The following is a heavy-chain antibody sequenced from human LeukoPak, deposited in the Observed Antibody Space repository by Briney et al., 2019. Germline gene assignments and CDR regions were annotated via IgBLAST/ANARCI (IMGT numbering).Heavy chain of an antibody. J-gene: IGHJ5*02. D-gene: IGHD1-1*01. V-gene: IGHV4-39*01. CDR1: GGSFSSSSYY. Sequence: SETLSLTCTVSGGSFSSSSYYWGWLRQPPGKGLEWIGSIYYSGITYHHPSLPSRVTIALDTSKTQFSLKLSSVTAADRAVYYCARRGGGMTWGQGTLVSVSS. CDR2: IYYSGIT. CDR3: ARRGGGMT.